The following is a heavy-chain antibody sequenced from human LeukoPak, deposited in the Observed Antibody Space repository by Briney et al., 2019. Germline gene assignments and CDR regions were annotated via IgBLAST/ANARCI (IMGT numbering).Heavy chain of an antibody. Sequence: GGSLRLSCAASGFTFSSYGMHWVRQAPGKGLEWVAVISYDGSNKYYADSVKGRFTISRDNSKNTLYLQMNSLRAEDTAVYYCAKDSGRAVAGDFWGQGTLVTVSS. CDR3: AKDSGRAVAGDF. CDR1: GFTFSSYG. CDR2: ISYDGSNK. V-gene: IGHV3-30*18. J-gene: IGHJ4*02. D-gene: IGHD6-19*01.